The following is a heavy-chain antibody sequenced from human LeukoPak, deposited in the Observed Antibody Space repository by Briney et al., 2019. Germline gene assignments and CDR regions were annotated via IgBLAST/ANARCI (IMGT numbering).Heavy chain of an antibody. CDR2: IFYSGTT. Sequence: SETLSLTCTVSGGSLSNTNYYWGWIRQPPGKGLEWIANIFYSGTTYYNPSLRSRVTISLDPSKNQFSLQLTSVTAADTAVYYCARQTGSGLFILPGGQGTLVTVSS. V-gene: IGHV4-39*01. J-gene: IGHJ4*02. D-gene: IGHD3/OR15-3a*01. CDR3: ARQTGSGLFILP. CDR1: GGSLSNTNYY.